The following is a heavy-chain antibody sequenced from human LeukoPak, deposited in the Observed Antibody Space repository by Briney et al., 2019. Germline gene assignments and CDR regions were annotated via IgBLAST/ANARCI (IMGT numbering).Heavy chain of an antibody. J-gene: IGHJ4*02. CDR2: ISSGGGSA. CDR1: GFIFSTYD. CDR3: AKTSGGNC. V-gene: IGHV3-23*01. Sequence: GGSLRLSCAASGFIFSTYDMSWVRQAPGKGLEWVSDISSGGGSAYYAESVEGRFTISRDNSKEMLYLQMNSLRAEDTAVYYCAKTSGGNCWGQGTLVTVSS. D-gene: IGHD6-25*01.